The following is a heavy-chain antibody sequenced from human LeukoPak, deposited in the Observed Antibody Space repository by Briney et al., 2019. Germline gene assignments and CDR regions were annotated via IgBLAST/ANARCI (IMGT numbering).Heavy chain of an antibody. D-gene: IGHD5-12*01. J-gene: IGHJ6*03. CDR1: GGSISSYY. V-gene: IGHV4-59*01. Sequence: SETLSLTCTVSGGSISSYYWSWIRQPPGKGLEWIGYIYYSGSTNYNPSLKSRVTISVDTSKNQFSLKLRSVTAADTAVYYCARTTEGYAGGPGYSYYYYMDVWGKGTTVTISS. CDR2: IYYSGST. CDR3: ARTTEGYAGGPGYSYYYYMDV.